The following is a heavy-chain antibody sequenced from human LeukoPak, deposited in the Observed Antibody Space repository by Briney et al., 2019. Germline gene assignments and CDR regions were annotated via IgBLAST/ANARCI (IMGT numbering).Heavy chain of an antibody. V-gene: IGHV3-7*01. CDR2: INQGGSDN. CDR1: GFTFSNYW. Sequence: GGSLRLSCAASGFTFSNYWMSWVRQAPRKGLKWVANINQGGSDNSYVDSVKGRFTISRDNAKNSLYLEMNSLRVEDTAMYYCARTSRSSSIDDWGEGTLVSVPS. CDR3: ARTSRSSSIDD. D-gene: IGHD2-15*01. J-gene: IGHJ4*02.